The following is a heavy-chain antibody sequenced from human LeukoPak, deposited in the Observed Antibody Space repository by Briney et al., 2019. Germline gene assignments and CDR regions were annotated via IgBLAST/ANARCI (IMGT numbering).Heavy chain of an antibody. D-gene: IGHD3-3*01. CDR3: AIGERFFDAFEF. Sequence: GGSLRRSCAASGFTFSSYVMTWVRQAPGKGLEWVSGISGSGDKTYYADSVTGRFTISRDNSMDTLYLQMNSLRADDTAVYYCAIGERFFDAFEFWGQGTMVTVSS. CDR1: GFTFSSYV. J-gene: IGHJ3*01. V-gene: IGHV3-23*01. CDR2: ISGSGDKT.